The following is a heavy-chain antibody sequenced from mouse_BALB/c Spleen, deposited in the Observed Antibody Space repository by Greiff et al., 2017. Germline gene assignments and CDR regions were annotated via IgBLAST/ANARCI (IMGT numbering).Heavy chain of an antibody. CDR1: GYTFTSYW. Sequence: QVQLQQPGAELVKPGASVKLSCKASGYTFTSYWMHWVKQRPGQGLEWIGEIDPSDSYTNYNQKFKGKATLTVDKSSSTAYMQLSSLTSEDSAVYYCARVGDIITTVVASYYYAMDYWGQGTSVTVSS. J-gene: IGHJ4*01. V-gene: IGHV1-69*02. CDR3: ARVGDIITTVVASYYYAMDY. D-gene: IGHD1-1*01. CDR2: IDPSDSYT.